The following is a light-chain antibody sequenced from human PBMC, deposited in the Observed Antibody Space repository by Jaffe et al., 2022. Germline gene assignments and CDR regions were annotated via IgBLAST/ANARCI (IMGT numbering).Light chain of an antibody. J-gene: IGKJ2*01. CDR2: DAS. V-gene: IGKV3-11*01. Sequence: VLTQSPATLSLSPGERATLSCRASQSINSYLAWFQQKPGQAPRLLIFDASNRATGIPARFSGSGSGTDFTLIISSLEPEDFAVYYCQQRRGTFGQGTKLEIK. CDR1: QSINSY. CDR3: QQRRGT.